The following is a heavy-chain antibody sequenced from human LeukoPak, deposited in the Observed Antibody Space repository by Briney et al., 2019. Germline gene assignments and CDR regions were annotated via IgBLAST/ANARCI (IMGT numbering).Heavy chain of an antibody. CDR2: ISGDGVST. CDR1: GFTFNTYS. Sequence: GGSLRLSCAASGFTFNTYSMNWVRQAPGKGLEWVSLISGDGVSTFYADSVKGRFSISRDNSKNSLYLEMNSLRTEDAAMYYCAKESGKFDYWGQGTLVAVSS. J-gene: IGHJ4*02. V-gene: IGHV3-43*02. CDR3: AKESGKFDY.